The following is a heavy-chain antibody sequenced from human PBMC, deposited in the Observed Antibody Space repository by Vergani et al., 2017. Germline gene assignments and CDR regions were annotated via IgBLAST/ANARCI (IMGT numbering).Heavy chain of an antibody. V-gene: IGHV4-39*01. Sequence: QLQLQESGPGLVKPSATLSLTCSVSGASIRSSNYYWGWIRQPPGKGLEWIASIYYSGSTYYNPSLKSRVTISVDTSKNPFTLKLSSVTAADTAVYFGARHSTVEWLVKLGWIDPWGQGILVTVSS. CDR3: ARHSTVEWLVKLGWIDP. CDR2: IYYSGST. D-gene: IGHD6-19*01. CDR1: GASIRSSNYY. J-gene: IGHJ5*02.